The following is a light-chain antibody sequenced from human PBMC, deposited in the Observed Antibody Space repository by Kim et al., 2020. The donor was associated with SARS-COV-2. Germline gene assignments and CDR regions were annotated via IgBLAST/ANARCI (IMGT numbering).Light chain of an antibody. Sequence: SYELTQPPSVSVSPGQTASITCSGDKLGDKYACWYQQKPGQSPVLVIYQDSKRPSGIPGRFSGTNSGNTATLTISGTQAVDEADYYCQAWDSGTAVFGGGPQLSFL. J-gene: IGLJ3*02. CDR3: QAWDSGTAV. CDR2: QDS. CDR1: KLGDKY. V-gene: IGLV3-1*01.